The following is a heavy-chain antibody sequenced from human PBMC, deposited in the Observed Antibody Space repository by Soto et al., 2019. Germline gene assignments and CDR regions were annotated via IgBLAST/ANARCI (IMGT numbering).Heavy chain of an antibody. CDR3: ARDGIALGDCSSSSCPMDV. D-gene: IGHD2-2*01. J-gene: IGHJ6*02. V-gene: IGHV3-30-3*01. CDR1: GFTCRSYA. Sequence: QVQLVESGGGVVQPGRSLRLSCAASGFTCRSYAIHWVRQAPGKGLEWVAVISYDGSNKYYADSVKGRFTISRDNSKNTLYLQMNSLSAEDTAVYYCARDGIALGDCSSSSCPMDVWGQGTTVTVSS. CDR2: ISYDGSNK.